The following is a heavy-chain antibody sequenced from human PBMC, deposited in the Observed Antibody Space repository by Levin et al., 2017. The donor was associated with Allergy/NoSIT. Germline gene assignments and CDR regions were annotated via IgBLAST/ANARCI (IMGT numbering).Heavy chain of an antibody. CDR3: ARNRIVVAGGNDYYYGMGV. CDR1: GGSVSSGTYY. CDR2: INYRGST. D-gene: IGHD6-19*01. J-gene: IGHJ6*02. V-gene: IGHV4-61*01. Sequence: PSETLSLTCTVSGGSVSSGTYYWSWIRQPPGKGLEWIGYINYRGSTKYNPSLKSRVTISVDTSKNEFSLKLSSVTAADTAVYYCARNRIVVAGGNDYYYGMGVWGQGTTVTVSS.